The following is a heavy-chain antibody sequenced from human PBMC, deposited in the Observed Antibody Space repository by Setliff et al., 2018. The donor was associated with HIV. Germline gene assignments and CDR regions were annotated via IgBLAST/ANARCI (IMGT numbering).Heavy chain of an antibody. CDR2: INPSSGST. D-gene: IGHD6-6*01. Sequence: GASVKVSYKASGYTFTSYYMHWVRQAPGQGLEWMGIINPSSGSTTYAQKFQGRVTMTRDTSTSTVYMELSSLTSEDTAVYYWASDPAPSSSASYFQRWGQGTPFTVSS. V-gene: IGHV1-46*01. CDR3: ASDPAPSSSASYFQR. J-gene: IGHJ1*01. CDR1: GYTFTSYY.